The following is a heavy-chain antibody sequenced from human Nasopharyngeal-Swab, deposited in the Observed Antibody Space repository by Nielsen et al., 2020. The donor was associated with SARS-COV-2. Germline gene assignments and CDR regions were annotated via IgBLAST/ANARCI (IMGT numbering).Heavy chain of an antibody. V-gene: IGHV3-7*01. Sequence: GRSLRLSCVASGFTFRDYGMSWVRQAPAKGLEWVASIKQDGSEKNYVDSVKGRFTISRDNAKNSLFLQMDSLRTEDTAFYYCARVGGRISPMGSWGQGTLVTVSS. CDR2: IKQDGSEK. CDR3: ARVGGRISPMGS. J-gene: IGHJ4*02. D-gene: IGHD3-10*01. CDR1: GFTFRDYG.